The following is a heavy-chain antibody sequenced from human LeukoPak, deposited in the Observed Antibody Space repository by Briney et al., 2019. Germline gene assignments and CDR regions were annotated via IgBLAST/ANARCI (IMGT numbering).Heavy chain of an antibody. CDR2: INHSGST. CDR3: ARTEYRWLQRRYNWFDP. V-gene: IGHV4-34*01. J-gene: IGHJ5*02. D-gene: IGHD5-24*01. Sequence: SETLSLTCAVYGGSFSGYYWSWIRQPPGKGLEWIGEINHSGSTNYNPSLKSRVTISVDTSKNQFSLKLSSVTAADTAVYYCARTEYRWLQRRYNWFDPWGQGTLVTVSS. CDR1: GGSFSGYY.